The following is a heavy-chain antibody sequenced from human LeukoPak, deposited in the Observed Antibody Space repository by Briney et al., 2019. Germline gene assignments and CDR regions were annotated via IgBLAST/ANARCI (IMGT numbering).Heavy chain of an antibody. CDR3: ARSTWIQLWPFDY. CDR1: GFTFSSYA. Sequence: GGSLSLSCAASGFTFSSYALSWVRPAPGKGLELVPAISGSSDSTYYADSVKGRFTISRDTYNNTLYLQMNSLRAEDTAVYYCARSTWIQLWPFDYWGQGSLVTVSS. V-gene: IGHV3-23*01. D-gene: IGHD5-18*01. CDR2: ISGSSDST. J-gene: IGHJ4*02.